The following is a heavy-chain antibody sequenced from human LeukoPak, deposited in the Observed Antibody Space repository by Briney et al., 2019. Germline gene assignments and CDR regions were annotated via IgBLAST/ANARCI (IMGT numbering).Heavy chain of an antibody. J-gene: IGHJ4*02. CDR1: GFTFSRYA. CDR2: ISGSGGST. CDR3: AKDQTTYYYDSSGYYYGGYFDY. D-gene: IGHD3-22*01. Sequence: GGSLRLSCAASGFTFSRYAMHWVRQAPGKGLEWVSAISGSGGSTYYADSVKGRFTISRDNSKNTLYLQMNSLRAEDTAVYYCAKDQTTYYYDSSGYYYGGYFDYWGQGTLVTVSS. V-gene: IGHV3-23*01.